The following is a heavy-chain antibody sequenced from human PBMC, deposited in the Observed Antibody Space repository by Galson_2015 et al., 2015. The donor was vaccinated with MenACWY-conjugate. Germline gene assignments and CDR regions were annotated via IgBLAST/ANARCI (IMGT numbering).Heavy chain of an antibody. CDR1: GFTFSNYW. D-gene: IGHD1-26*01. V-gene: IGHV3-74*01. CDR2: IDNDGNRI. Sequence: SGFTFSNYWMHWVRQGPGKGLEWLSRIDNDGNRITYADSVKGRFTISRDNAKNTLYLQINSVRADDTAVYYCSRGGEAKLIIVGGISDIWGQGTTVTVSS. CDR3: SRGGEAKLIIVGGISDI. J-gene: IGHJ3*02.